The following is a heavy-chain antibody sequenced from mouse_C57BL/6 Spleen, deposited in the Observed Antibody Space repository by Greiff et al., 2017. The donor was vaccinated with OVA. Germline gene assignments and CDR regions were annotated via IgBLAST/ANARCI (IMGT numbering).Heavy chain of an antibody. CDR3: ARKDYGKDYAMDY. V-gene: IGHV2-2*01. Sequence: VMLVESGPGLVQPSQSLSITCTVSGFSLTSYGVHWVRQSPGKGLEWLGVIWSGGSTDYNAAFISRLSISKDNSKSQVFFKMNSLQADDTAIYYCARKDYGKDYAMDYWGQGTSVTVSS. CDR2: IWSGGST. D-gene: IGHD1-1*01. J-gene: IGHJ4*01. CDR1: GFSLTSYG.